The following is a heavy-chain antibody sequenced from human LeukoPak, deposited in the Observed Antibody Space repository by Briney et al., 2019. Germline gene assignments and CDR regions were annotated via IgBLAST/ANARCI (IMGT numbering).Heavy chain of an antibody. V-gene: IGHV3-53*01. D-gene: IGHD3-10*01. CDR3: ARAGPTYYYGSGKTYYFDY. Sequence: GGSLRHSCAASGFTVSSNYMSWVRQAPGKGLEWVSVIYSGGSTYYADSVKGRFTISRDNSKNTLYLQMNSLRAEDTAVYYCARAGPTYYYGSGKTYYFDYWGQGTLVTVSS. J-gene: IGHJ4*02. CDR2: IYSGGST. CDR1: GFTVSSNY.